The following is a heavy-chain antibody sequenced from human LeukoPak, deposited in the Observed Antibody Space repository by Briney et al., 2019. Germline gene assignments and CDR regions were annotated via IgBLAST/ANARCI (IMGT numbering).Heavy chain of an antibody. CDR1: GFTFSVYA. CDR3: ARDRPNYYGANGHYYRRDGDY. CDR2: ITSSGETT. J-gene: IGHJ4*02. V-gene: IGHV3-23*01. D-gene: IGHD3-22*01. Sequence: GGSLRLSCAASGFTFSVYAMSWVRQAPGKGLEWVSSITSSGETTYYAGSVKGQFTISRDNSKNTVYLQMNSLRAEDTAVYYCARDRPNYYGANGHYYRRDGDYWGQGTLVTVSS.